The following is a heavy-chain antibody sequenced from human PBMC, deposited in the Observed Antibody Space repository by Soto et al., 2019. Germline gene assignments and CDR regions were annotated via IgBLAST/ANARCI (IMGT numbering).Heavy chain of an antibody. V-gene: IGHV3-23*01. CDR1: GFTFSSYV. CDR3: AKDWTGDTCPCMDV. J-gene: IGHJ6*02. Sequence: EVQVLESGGGLIQPGGSLRLSCEASGFTFSSYVMTWVRQAPGKGLEWVSAISGNAIATYYADSVTGRFTISRDNSKNTLHLQMNSLRAEDTAVYYCAKDWTGDTCPCMDVWGQGTTVTVSS. CDR2: ISGNAIAT. D-gene: IGHD2-8*02.